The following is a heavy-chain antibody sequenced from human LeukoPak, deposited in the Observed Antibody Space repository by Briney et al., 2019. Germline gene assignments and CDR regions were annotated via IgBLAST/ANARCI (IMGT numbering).Heavy chain of an antibody. CDR1: GFTVSSNY. CDR2: IYGGGST. J-gene: IGHJ4*02. Sequence: GGSLRLSCAASGFTVSSNYMSWVRQAPGKGLEWVSVIYGGGSTYYADSVKGRFTISRDNSKNTLYLEMNSLRVEDTAVYYCARGDVGDYWGQGTLVTVSS. D-gene: IGHD1-26*01. CDR3: ARGDVGDY. V-gene: IGHV3-66*02.